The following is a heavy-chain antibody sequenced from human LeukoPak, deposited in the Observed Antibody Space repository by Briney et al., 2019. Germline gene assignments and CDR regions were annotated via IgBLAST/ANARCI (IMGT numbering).Heavy chain of an antibody. CDR1: GFTFDDYA. Sequence: GGSLRLSCAASGFTFDDYAMHWVRQAPGKGLEWVSLISWDGGSTYYADSVKGRFTISRDNSKNSLYLQMNSLRTEDTALYYCAKDSFMTTVTNYWGQGTLVTVSS. J-gene: IGHJ4*02. D-gene: IGHD4-17*01. CDR2: ISWDGGST. CDR3: AKDSFMTTVTNY. V-gene: IGHV3-43*02.